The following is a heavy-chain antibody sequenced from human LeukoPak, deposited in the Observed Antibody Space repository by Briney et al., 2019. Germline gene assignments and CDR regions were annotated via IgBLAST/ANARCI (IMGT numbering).Heavy chain of an antibody. V-gene: IGHV3-21*04. Sequence: GGSLRLSCAASGFTFSSYSMNWVRQAPGKGLEWVSSISSSSSYIYYADSVKGRFTISRDNSKNTVYLQLNSLGAGDSAVYYCTRSIARYYFDYWGQGTLVTVSS. CDR3: TRSIARYYFDY. CDR2: ISSSSSYI. D-gene: IGHD6-6*01. CDR1: GFTFSSYS. J-gene: IGHJ4*02.